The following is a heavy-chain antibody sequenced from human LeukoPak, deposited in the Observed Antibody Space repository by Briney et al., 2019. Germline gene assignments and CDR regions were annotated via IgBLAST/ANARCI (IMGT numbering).Heavy chain of an antibody. CDR3: AIVDIVATITLDY. Sequence: SVKVSCKVSGYTLTELSMHWVRQAPGKGLEWMGRIIPILGIANYAQKFQGRVTITADKSTSTAYMELSSLRSEDTAVYYCAIVDIVATITLDYWGQGTLVTVSS. J-gene: IGHJ4*02. D-gene: IGHD5-12*01. CDR1: GYTLTELS. V-gene: IGHV1-69*04. CDR2: IIPILGIA.